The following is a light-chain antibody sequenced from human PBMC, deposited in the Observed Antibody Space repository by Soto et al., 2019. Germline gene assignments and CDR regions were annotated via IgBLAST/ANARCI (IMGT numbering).Light chain of an antibody. CDR3: SSYRISSTLDYV. V-gene: IGLV2-14*01. CDR2: DVS. Sequence: QSALTQPASVSGSPGQSITISCTGTNSDVGGYHYVSWYQQHPGKAPKLMIYDVSNRPSGVSDRFSGSKSGSTASLTIAGLQAEDEADYYCSSYRISSTLDYVFGTGTKLTVL. CDR1: NSDVGGYHY. J-gene: IGLJ1*01.